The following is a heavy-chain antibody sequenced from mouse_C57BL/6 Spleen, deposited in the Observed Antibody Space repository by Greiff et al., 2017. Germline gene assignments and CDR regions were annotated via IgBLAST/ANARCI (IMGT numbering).Heavy chain of an antibody. CDR1: GFTFSDYY. V-gene: IGHV5-12*01. J-gene: IGHJ2*01. Sequence: EVKLMESGGGLVQPGGSLKLSCAASGFTFSDYYMYWVRQTPEKRLEWVAYISNGGGSTYYPDTVKGRFTISRDNAKNTLYLQMSRLKSEDTAMYYCARHSGTPYYFDYWGQGTTLTVSS. CDR2: ISNGGGST. CDR3: ARHSGTPYYFDY. D-gene: IGHD4-1*01.